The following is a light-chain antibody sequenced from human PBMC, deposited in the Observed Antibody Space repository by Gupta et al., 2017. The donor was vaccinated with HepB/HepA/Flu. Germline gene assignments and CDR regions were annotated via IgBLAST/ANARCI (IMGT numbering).Light chain of an antibody. J-gene: IGLJ2*01. CDR1: SSDVGSYDL. Sequence: QSALTQPASVSGSPGKSITISCTGTSSDVGSYDLVSWYRQHPGRAPKLMIYEVSKRPSGVSNRFSGSKSGNTASLTISGLQAEDEADYYCCSYSGSSTHVIFGGGTKLTVL. CDR2: EVS. CDR3: CSYSGSSTHVI. V-gene: IGLV2-23*02.